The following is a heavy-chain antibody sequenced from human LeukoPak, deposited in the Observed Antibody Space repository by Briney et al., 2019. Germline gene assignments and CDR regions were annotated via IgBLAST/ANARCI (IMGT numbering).Heavy chain of an antibody. D-gene: IGHD3-22*01. Sequence: SETLSLTCTVPGGSISSSSYYWGWIRQPPGKGLEWIGSIYYSGSTYYDPSLKSRVTISVDTSKNQFSLKLSSVTAADTAVYYCAREPDYYDSSGYDLRAFDIWGQGTMVTVSS. V-gene: IGHV4-39*07. CDR2: IYYSGST. CDR1: GGSISSSSYY. J-gene: IGHJ3*02. CDR3: AREPDYYDSSGYDLRAFDI.